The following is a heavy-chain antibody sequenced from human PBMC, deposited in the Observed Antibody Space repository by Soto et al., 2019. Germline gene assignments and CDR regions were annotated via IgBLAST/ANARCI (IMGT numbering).Heavy chain of an antibody. CDR2: IYYSGST. CDR1: GGSISSYY. J-gene: IGHJ4*02. D-gene: IGHD5-18*01. Sequence: SETLSLTCTVSGGSISSYYWSWIRQPPGKGLEWIGYIYYSGSTNYNPSLKSRVTISVDTSKNQFSLKLSSVAAADTAVYYCARWLGSYGRRRDFDYWGQGTLVTVSS. CDR3: ARWLGSYGRRRDFDY. V-gene: IGHV4-59*08.